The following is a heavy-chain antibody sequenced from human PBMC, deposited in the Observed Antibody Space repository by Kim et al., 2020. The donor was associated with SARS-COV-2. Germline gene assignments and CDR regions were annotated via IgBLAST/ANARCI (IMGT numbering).Heavy chain of an antibody. V-gene: IGHV1-46*01. J-gene: IGHJ4*02. Sequence: YPQKVRGRVILTRDTSPSTVYMELSSLRSEDTAVYFCAREMQLWSYFDYWGQGTLVTVSS. CDR3: AREMQLWSYFDY. D-gene: IGHD5-18*01.